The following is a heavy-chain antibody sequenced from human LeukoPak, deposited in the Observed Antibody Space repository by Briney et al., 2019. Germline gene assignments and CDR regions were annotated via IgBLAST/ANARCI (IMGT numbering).Heavy chain of an antibody. V-gene: IGHV4-59*01. CDR3: ARSTGSTMFIDY. CDR2: IYYSGNT. D-gene: IGHD3-10*02. Sequence: KSSETLSLTCTVSGSTISPYYWSWIRQPPGKGLEWLGYIYYSGNTDYNPSLKSRVAISVDTSKNQFSLKLSSVTAADTAVYYCARSTGSTMFIDYWGQGTLVTVSS. CDR1: GSTISPYY. J-gene: IGHJ4*02.